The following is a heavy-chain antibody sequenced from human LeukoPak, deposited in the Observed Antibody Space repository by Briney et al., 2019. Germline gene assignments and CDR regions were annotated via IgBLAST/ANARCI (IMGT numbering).Heavy chain of an antibody. Sequence: GGSLRLSCAASGFTFSSYAMSWVRQAPGKGLEWVAVIWYDGSNKYYADSVKGRFTISRDNSKNTLYLQMNSLRAEDTAVYYCARDRYSYGSRDFDYWGQGTLGTVSS. CDR2: IWYDGSNK. D-gene: IGHD5-18*01. CDR1: GFTFSSYA. V-gene: IGHV3-33*08. CDR3: ARDRYSYGSRDFDY. J-gene: IGHJ4*02.